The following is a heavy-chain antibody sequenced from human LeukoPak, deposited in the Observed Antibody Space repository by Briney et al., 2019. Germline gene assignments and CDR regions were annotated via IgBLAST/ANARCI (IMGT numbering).Heavy chain of an antibody. CDR1: GYTFTSQY. D-gene: IGHD3-22*01. J-gene: IGHJ4*02. CDR3: ARVHYYDSSGYYYFDY. V-gene: IGHV1-46*01. Sequence: ASVKVSCKASGYTFTSQYIHWVRQAPGQGLEWMGIINPSGGSTGYPQKFQGRVTMTRDTSTSTVYMELSSLRSEDAAVYYCARVHYYDSSGYYYFDYWGQGTLVTVSS. CDR2: INPSGGST.